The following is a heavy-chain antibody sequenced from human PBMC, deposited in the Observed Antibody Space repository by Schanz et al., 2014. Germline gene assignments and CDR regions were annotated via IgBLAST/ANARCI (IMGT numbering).Heavy chain of an antibody. CDR1: GFTFSTYW. CDR2: INSDGTTT. V-gene: IGHV3-74*01. Sequence: EVQLVESGGGLVQPGGSLRLSCAASGFTFSTYWMHWVRQAPGKGLVWVSHINSDGTTTTYADSVKGRFTISRDNAKNSLYLQMNSLRAEDTGVYYCARGREVVAKSFDVWGQGTMVTVSS. J-gene: IGHJ3*01. CDR3: ARGREVVAKSFDV. D-gene: IGHD3-22*01.